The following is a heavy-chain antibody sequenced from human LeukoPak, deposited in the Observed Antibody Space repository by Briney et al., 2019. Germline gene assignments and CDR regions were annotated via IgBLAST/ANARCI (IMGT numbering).Heavy chain of an antibody. Sequence: ASVKVSCKVSGYTLTELSMHWVRQAPGKGLEWMGGFDPEDGETIYAQKFQGRVTMTEDTSTGTAYMELSSLRSKDTAVYYCATDYDILTGYYKAAFDIWGQGTLVTVSS. V-gene: IGHV1-24*01. CDR1: GYTLTELS. D-gene: IGHD3-9*01. CDR2: FDPEDGET. J-gene: IGHJ4*02. CDR3: ATDYDILTGYYKAAFDI.